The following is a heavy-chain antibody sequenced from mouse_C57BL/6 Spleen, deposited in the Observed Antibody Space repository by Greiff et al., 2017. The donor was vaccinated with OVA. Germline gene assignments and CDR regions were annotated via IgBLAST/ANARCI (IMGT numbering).Heavy chain of an antibody. J-gene: IGHJ4*01. D-gene: IGHD2-4*01. CDR1: GYSFTGYY. CDR3: ARLYYDYDRFYAMDY. V-gene: IGHV1-42*01. Sequence: VQLQQSGPELVKPGASVKISCKASGYSFTGYYMNWVKQSPEKSLEWIGEINPSTGGTTYNQKFKAKATLTVDKSSSTAYMQLKSLTSEDSAVYYCARLYYDYDRFYAMDYWGQGTSVTVSS. CDR2: INPSTGGT.